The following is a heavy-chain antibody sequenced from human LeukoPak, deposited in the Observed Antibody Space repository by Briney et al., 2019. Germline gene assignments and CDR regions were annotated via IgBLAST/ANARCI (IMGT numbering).Heavy chain of an antibody. CDR2: ITRDGSST. V-gene: IGHV3-74*01. D-gene: IGHD3-16*01. J-gene: IGHJ6*04. CDR3: ARDPGYESWSPFWGGMDV. Sequence: GRSLRLSCAASGFTFSSSWMHWVRQAPGKGLVWVSRITRDGSSTTYADSVKGRFTTSRDNAKNTLYLQMDSLRDDDTAVYYCARDPGYESWSPFWGGMDVWGNGTTVTVSS. CDR1: GFTFSSSW.